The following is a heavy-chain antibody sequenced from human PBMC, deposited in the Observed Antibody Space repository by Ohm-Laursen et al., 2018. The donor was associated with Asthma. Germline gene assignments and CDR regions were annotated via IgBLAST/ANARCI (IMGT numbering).Heavy chain of an antibody. D-gene: IGHD6-25*01. CDR3: ARERSGLFCP. CDR2: IYYSGST. J-gene: IGHJ5*02. CDR1: GGSISSGGYY. Sequence: TLSLTCTVSGGSISSGGYYWSWIRQHPGKGLEWIGYIYYSGSTYYNPSLRSRVTISVDTSKNQFSLKLSSVTAADTAVYYCARERSGLFCPWGQGTLVTVSS. V-gene: IGHV4-31*02.